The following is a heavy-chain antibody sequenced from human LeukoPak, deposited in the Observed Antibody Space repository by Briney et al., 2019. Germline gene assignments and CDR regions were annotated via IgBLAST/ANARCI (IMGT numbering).Heavy chain of an antibody. CDR3: ARRLVTAGITDFFDS. CDR2: ISPAGDST. V-gene: IGHV3-23*01. D-gene: IGHD2-2*01. CDR1: GFTFSDYS. J-gene: IGHJ4*02. Sequence: GGSLRLSCTASGFTFSDYSMSWVRQAPGAGLEWVPAISPAGDSTTDADSVKGRFTISRDNSKSTLYLQMNGLTAEDTALYYCARRLVTAGITDFFDSWGQGTLVSVSS.